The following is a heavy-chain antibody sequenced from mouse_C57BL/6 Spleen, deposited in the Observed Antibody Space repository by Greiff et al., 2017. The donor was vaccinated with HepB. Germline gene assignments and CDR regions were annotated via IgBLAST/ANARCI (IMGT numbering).Heavy chain of an antibody. CDR1: GYAFSSSW. CDR2: IYPGDGDT. V-gene: IGHV1-82*01. D-gene: IGHD3-2*02. Sequence: QVQLKQSGPELVKPGASVKISCKASGYAFSSSWMNWVKQRPGKGLEWIGRIYPGDGDTNYNGKFKGKATLTADKSSSTAYMQLSSLTSEDSAVYFCARSHSGVFDYWGQGTTLTVSS. CDR3: ARSHSGVFDY. J-gene: IGHJ2*01.